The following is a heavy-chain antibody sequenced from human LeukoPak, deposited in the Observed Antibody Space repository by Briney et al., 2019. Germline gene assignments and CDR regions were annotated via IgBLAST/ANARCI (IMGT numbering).Heavy chain of an antibody. CDR2: IYYSGST. D-gene: IGHD3-3*01. Sequence: TSSETLSLTCTVSGGSISSYYWSWIRQPPGKGLEWIGYIYYSGSTNYNPSLKSRVTISVDTSKNQFSLKLSSVTAADTAVYYCARGESGYETDFDYWGQGALVTVSS. J-gene: IGHJ4*02. CDR1: GGSISSYY. CDR3: ARGESGYETDFDY. V-gene: IGHV4-59*01.